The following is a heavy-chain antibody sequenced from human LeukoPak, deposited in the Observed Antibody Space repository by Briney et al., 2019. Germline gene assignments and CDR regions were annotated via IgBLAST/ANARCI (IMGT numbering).Heavy chain of an antibody. V-gene: IGHV3-15*07. CDR1: GFAFTNAW. CDR2: IKSKTDGGTA. Sequence: GGSLRLSCAASGFAFTNAWMNWVRQAPGKGLEWVGRIKSKTDGGTADYAAPVKGRFTISRDDSKNTLYLQMNSLKTEDTAVYYRTTADSSGRFPIDYWGQGTLVTVSS. J-gene: IGHJ4*02. D-gene: IGHD3-22*01. CDR3: TTADSSGRFPIDY.